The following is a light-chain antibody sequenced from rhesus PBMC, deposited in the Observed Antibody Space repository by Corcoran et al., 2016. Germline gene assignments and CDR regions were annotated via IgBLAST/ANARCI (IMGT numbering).Light chain of an antibody. J-gene: IGLJ1*01. CDR2: AVR. Sequence: QAALTQPRSVSGSPGQSVTISCTGTSSDIGGSNYVSWYQQHPGPAPKLMIYAVRKRPSGVSDRFSGSKSGNTASLTISGLQSEDEAAYYCSSYAGSNTNYIFGAGTRLTVL. V-gene: IGLV2-32*02. CDR1: SSDIGGSNY. CDR3: SSYAGSNTNYI.